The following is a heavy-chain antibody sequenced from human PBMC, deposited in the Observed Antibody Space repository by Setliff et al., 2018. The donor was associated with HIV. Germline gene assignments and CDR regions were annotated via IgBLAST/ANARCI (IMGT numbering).Heavy chain of an antibody. J-gene: IGHJ4*02. CDR2: INYRGTT. CDR1: GGSFSDQY. Sequence: PSETLSLTCAVYGGSFSDQYWSWIRQPPGKGLEWIGEINYRGTTNDNPSLRSRVTISVDTSRNQFSLKLNSMTAADTAVYYCARFHPYWYDDNGYYGYYFDYWGQGTLVTAPQ. V-gene: IGHV4-34*01. D-gene: IGHD3-22*01. CDR3: ARFHPYWYDDNGYYGYYFDY.